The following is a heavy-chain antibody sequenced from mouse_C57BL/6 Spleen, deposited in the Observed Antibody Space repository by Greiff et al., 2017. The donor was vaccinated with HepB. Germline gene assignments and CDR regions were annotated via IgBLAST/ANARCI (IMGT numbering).Heavy chain of an antibody. CDR3: ASTMVTTEYYFDY. V-gene: IGHV1-82*01. CDR1: GYAFSSSW. J-gene: IGHJ2*01. CDR2: IYPGDGDT. D-gene: IGHD2-2*01. Sequence: VQLQQSGPELVKPGASVKISCKASGYAFSSSWMNWVKQRPGKGLEWIGRIYPGDGDTNYNGKFKGKATLTADKSSSTAYMQLSSLTSEDSAVYFCASTMVTTEYYFDYWGQGTTLTVSS.